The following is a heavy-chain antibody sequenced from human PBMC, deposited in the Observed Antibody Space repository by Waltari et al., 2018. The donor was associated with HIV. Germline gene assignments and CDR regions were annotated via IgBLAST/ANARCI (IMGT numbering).Heavy chain of an antibody. CDR3: ARAYVLPDAFDI. CDR2: ISYDGSNK. J-gene: IGHJ3*02. D-gene: IGHD2-15*01. CDR1: GFAFSSSP. Sequence: QVQLVESGGGVVQPGRSLRLSCAAPGFAFSSSPIPWVRQAPGKGREWVAVISYDGSNKYYADSVKGRFTISRDNSKNTLYLQMNSLRAEDTAVYYCARAYVLPDAFDIWGQGTMVTVSS. V-gene: IGHV3-30*04.